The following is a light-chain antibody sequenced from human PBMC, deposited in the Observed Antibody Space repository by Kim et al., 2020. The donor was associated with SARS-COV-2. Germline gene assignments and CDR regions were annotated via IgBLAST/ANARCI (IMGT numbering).Light chain of an antibody. CDR2: QDS. CDR3: QAWDSSTYV. CDR1: KLGDKY. V-gene: IGLV3-1*01. J-gene: IGLJ1*01. Sequence: VSPGQTASITCSGDKLGDKYACWYQQKPRQSPVLVIYQDSKRPSGIPERFSGSNSGNTATLTISGTQAMDEADYYCQAWDSSTYVFGTGTKVTVL.